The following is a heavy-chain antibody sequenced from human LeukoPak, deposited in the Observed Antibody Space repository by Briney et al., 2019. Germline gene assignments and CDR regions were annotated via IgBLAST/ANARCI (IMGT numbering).Heavy chain of an antibody. CDR2: ISSSSSYI. V-gene: IGHV3-21*01. J-gene: IGHJ4*02. Sequence: GGSLRLSCAASGFTFSSYSMNWVRQAPGKGLEWVSSISSSSSYIYYADSVKGRFTISRDNAKISLYLQMNSLRAEDTAVYYCARGRDIVATLPSYWGQGTLVTVSS. CDR1: GFTFSSYS. D-gene: IGHD5-12*01. CDR3: ARGRDIVATLPSY.